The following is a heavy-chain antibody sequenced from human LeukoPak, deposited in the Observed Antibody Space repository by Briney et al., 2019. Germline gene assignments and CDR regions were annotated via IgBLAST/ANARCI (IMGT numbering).Heavy chain of an antibody. CDR1: GFSFSDHY. Sequence: GGSLRLSCAVSGFSFSDHYMDWVRQAPGKGLEWVGRTTKRANSYNTHYAATVKDRFTISRDDSDNSLYLQMNSLKTEDTAVYYCSRARTGDGYNYVWGPGTLVTVSS. V-gene: IGHV3-72*01. CDR3: SRARTGDGYNYV. CDR2: TTKRANSYNT. D-gene: IGHD5-18*01. J-gene: IGHJ4*02.